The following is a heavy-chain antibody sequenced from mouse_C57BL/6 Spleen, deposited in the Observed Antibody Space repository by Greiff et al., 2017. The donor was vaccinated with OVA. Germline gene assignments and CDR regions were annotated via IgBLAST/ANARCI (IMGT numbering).Heavy chain of an antibody. CDR1: GFTFSSYA. Sequence: EVKLVESGEGLVKPGGSLKLSCAASGFTFSSYAMSWVRQPPEKRLEWVAYISSGGDYIYYADTVKGRFTISRDNARNTLYLQMSSLKSEDTAMYYCTRELWDWYFDVWGTGTTVTVSS. CDR2: ISSGGDYI. V-gene: IGHV5-9-1*02. J-gene: IGHJ1*03. D-gene: IGHD4-1*01. CDR3: TRELWDWYFDV.